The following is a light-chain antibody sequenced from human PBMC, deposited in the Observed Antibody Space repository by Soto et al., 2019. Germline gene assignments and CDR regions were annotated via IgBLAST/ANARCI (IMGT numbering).Light chain of an antibody. V-gene: IGKV1-39*01. CDR1: QSINVY. Sequence: DIQMTQSPSSLSASVGDRVTITCRASQSINVYLHWYQQKPGKPPNLLIYGASSLQSGVPSRFSGGGSGTDFTVTISSLQPEDVGTCYCQQADSTPKTFGGGTKVEI. CDR3: QQADSTPKT. CDR2: GAS. J-gene: IGKJ4*01.